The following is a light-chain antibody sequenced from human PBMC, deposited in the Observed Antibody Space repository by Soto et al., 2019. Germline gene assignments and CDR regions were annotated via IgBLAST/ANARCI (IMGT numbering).Light chain of an antibody. CDR2: DVS. V-gene: IGLV2-14*01. Sequence: QSALTLPASVSGSPGQSITISCTGTSSDVGGYNYVSWYQQHPGKAPKLVIYDVSNRPSGVSNRFSGSKSGNTASLTISGLQAEDEADYYCSSYSSSSTLVFGGGTKLTVL. J-gene: IGLJ2*01. CDR1: SSDVGGYNY. CDR3: SSYSSSSTLV.